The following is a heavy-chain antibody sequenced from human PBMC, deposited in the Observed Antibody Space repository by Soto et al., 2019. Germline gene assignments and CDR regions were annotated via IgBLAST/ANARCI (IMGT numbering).Heavy chain of an antibody. CDR2: ISGSGGST. J-gene: IGHJ4*02. CDR3: ARDLPLGSSSSYYFDY. V-gene: IGHV3-23*01. CDR1: GFTFSSYA. D-gene: IGHD6-6*01. Sequence: HPGGSLRLSCAASGFTFSSYAMSWVRQAPGKGLEWVSAISGSGGSTYYADSVKGRFTISRDNSKNTLYLQMNSLRAEDTAVYYCARDLPLGSSSSYYFDYWGQGTLVTVSS.